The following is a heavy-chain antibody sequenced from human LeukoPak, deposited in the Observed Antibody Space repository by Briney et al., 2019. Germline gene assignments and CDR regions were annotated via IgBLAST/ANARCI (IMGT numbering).Heavy chain of an antibody. CDR3: ARVDYIYYYYYMDV. J-gene: IGHJ6*03. CDR1: GGSISSYY. D-gene: IGHD4-11*01. CDR2: IYYSGST. V-gene: IGHV4-59*01. Sequence: PSETPSLTCTVSGGSISSYYWSWIRQPPGKGLEWIGYIYYSGSTNYNPSLKSRVTISVDTSKNQFSLKLSSVTAADTAVYYCARVDYIYYYYYMDVWGKGTTVTVSS.